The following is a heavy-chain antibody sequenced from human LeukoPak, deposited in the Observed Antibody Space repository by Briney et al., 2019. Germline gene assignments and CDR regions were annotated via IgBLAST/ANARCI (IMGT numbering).Heavy chain of an antibody. J-gene: IGHJ3*02. Sequence: GGSLRLSCAASGFTFSSYSMNWVRQAPGKGLEWVSSISSSSSYIYYADSVKGRFTISRDNAKSSLYLQMNSLRAEDTAVYYCARDSPTPVDAFDIWGQGTMVTVSS. D-gene: IGHD4-17*01. CDR3: ARDSPTPVDAFDI. V-gene: IGHV3-21*01. CDR2: ISSSSSYI. CDR1: GFTFSSYS.